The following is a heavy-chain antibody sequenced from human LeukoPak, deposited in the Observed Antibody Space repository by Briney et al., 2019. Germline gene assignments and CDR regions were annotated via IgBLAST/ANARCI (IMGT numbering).Heavy chain of an antibody. CDR2: ISSGGNTI. CDR3: ARAAGSRLRYFDWLFPEYYYYYYMDV. V-gene: IGHV3-48*01. J-gene: IGHJ6*03. D-gene: IGHD3-9*01. Sequence: PGGSLRLSCAASGFTFNSETMNWVRQAPGKGLEWVSYISSGGNTIYYADSVKGRFTISRDNAKNSLYLQMNSLRAEDTAVYYCARAAGSRLRYFDWLFPEYYYYYYMDVWGKGTTVTVSS. CDR1: GFTFNSET.